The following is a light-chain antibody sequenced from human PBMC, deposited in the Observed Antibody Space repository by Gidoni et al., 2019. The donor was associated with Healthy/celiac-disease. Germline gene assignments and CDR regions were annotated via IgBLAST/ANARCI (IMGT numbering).Light chain of an antibody. CDR3: QRRRNWPRGFT. Sequence: EIVLTQSPATLSLSPGERATLSCRASQSVSSYLAWYQQKPGQAPSLLIYVASNRATGIPARFSGSGSGTDFALTISSLGPEDFAVYYCQRRRNWPRGFTFGPGTKVDIK. J-gene: IGKJ3*01. V-gene: IGKV3-11*01. CDR1: QSVSSY. CDR2: VAS.